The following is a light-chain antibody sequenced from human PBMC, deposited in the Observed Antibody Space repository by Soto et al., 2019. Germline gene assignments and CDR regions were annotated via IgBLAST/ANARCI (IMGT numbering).Light chain of an antibody. CDR1: QSVSNNS. V-gene: IGKV3-20*01. CDR3: QQYGSSGT. CDR2: GAS. J-gene: IGKJ1*01. Sequence: EIVLTQSPGTLSLSPGERAPLSSRASQSVSNNSLAWYQQKPVQAPRLLIYGASNRATGSPDRFSGSGSGTDFTLTISRLEPEDFAVYYCQQYGSSGTFGQGTKVDIK.